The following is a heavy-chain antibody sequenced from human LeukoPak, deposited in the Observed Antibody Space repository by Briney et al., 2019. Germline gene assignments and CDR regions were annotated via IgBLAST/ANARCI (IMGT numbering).Heavy chain of an antibody. Sequence: SETLSLTCPVSGGSISSYYWSWIRQPPGKGLEWIGYINYSGSTNYNASLKSRVTMSVDTSKKQFSLTLSSVTAADTAVYYCARHRCTSTSCYFDYSYGMDVWGQGTTVTVSS. CDR3: ARHRCTSTSCYFDYSYGMDV. J-gene: IGHJ6*02. CDR1: GGSISSYY. D-gene: IGHD2-2*01. V-gene: IGHV4-59*08. CDR2: INYSGST.